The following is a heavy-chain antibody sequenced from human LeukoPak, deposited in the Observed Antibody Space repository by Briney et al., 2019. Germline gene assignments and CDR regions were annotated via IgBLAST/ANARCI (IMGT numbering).Heavy chain of an antibody. J-gene: IGHJ4*02. CDR1: GFTFSSYE. Sequence: GSLRLSCAASGFTFSSYEMNWVRQAPGKGLEWVSYISSSGSTICYADSVKGRFTISRDNAKNPLYLQMNSLRAEDTAVYYCAREDNGWDYWGQGTLVTVSS. CDR2: ISSSGSTI. V-gene: IGHV3-48*03. CDR3: AREDNGWDY. D-gene: IGHD6-19*01.